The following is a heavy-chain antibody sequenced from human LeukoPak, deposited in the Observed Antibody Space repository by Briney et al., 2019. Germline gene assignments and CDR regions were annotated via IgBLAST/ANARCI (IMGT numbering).Heavy chain of an antibody. Sequence: WASVNVSCKASGYTFTSYDINWVRQAPGPGREWIGWMNPNSGNTGYAQPFQGRVTMTSNTSMTTAYMELSSPRSEDTAVYYCARVSRWRCSSTSCYGQEFDYWGQGTLVTVSS. CDR3: ARVSRWRCSSTSCYGQEFDY. CDR1: GYTFTSYD. V-gene: IGHV1-8*01. D-gene: IGHD2-2*01. J-gene: IGHJ4*02. CDR2: MNPNSGNT.